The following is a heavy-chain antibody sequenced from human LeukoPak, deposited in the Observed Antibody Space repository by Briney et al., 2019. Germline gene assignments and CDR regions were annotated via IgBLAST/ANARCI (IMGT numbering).Heavy chain of an antibody. V-gene: IGHV1-46*01. D-gene: IGHD3-10*01. J-gene: IGHJ6*03. CDR2: INPSGGST. CDR3: ASGMVRGVIGYMDV. Sequence: ASVKVSCKASGYTFTSYYMHWVRQAPGQGLEWMGIINPSGGSTSYAQKFQGRVTLTRDMSPSTVYMELSSLRSEDTAVYYCASGMVRGVIGYMDVWGKGTTVTVSS. CDR1: GYTFTSYY.